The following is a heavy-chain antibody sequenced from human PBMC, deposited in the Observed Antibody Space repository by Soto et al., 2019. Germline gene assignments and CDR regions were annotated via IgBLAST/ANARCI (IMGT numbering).Heavy chain of an antibody. J-gene: IGHJ6*02. CDR2: INSDGSST. V-gene: IGHV3-74*01. CDR1: GFTFSSYW. Sequence: GGSLRLSCAASGFTFSSYWMHWVRQAPGKGLVWVSRINSDGSSTSYADSVKGRFTISRDNAKNTLYLQMNSLRAEDTAVYYCARVIRDYGDFWGMDVWGQGTTVTVSS. CDR3: ARVIRDYGDFWGMDV. D-gene: IGHD4-17*01.